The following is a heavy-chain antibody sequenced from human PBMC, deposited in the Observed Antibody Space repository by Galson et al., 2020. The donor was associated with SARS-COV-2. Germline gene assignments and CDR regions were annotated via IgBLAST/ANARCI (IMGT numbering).Heavy chain of an antibody. J-gene: IGHJ6*03. CDR1: GYTFRSYA. V-gene: IGHV1-3*01. D-gene: IGHD3-22*01. CDR3: ARGGRWDSDRSGHYYNYYNYMDV. CDR2: VNAANGDT. Sequence: ASVKVSCKASGYTFRSYAINWVRQAPGQSLEWMGWVNAANGDTKYSQTFQGRVTITRDTSASTVDMDLINLRSEDTAVYYCARGGRWDSDRSGHYYNYYNYMDVWGHGTTVTGSS.